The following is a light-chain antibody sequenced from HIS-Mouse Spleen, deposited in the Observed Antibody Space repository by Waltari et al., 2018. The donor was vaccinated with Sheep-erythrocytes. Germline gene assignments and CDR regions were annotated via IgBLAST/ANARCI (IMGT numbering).Light chain of an antibody. CDR3: CSYAGSYTWV. CDR1: SSDVGGYNY. V-gene: IGLV2-11*01. CDR2: DVS. Sequence: QSALTQPRSVSGSPGQSVTISCTGTSSDVGGYNYVSWYQQHPGKAPKLMIYDVSKRPCGVPDRFSGSKSGNPASLTISGLQAEDEADYYCCSYAGSYTWVFGGGTKLTVL. J-gene: IGLJ3*02.